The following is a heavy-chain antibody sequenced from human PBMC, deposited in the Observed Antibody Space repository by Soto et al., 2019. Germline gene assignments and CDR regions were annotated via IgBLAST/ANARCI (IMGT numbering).Heavy chain of an antibody. V-gene: IGHV3-48*01. CDR3: ARFPHGDYFDY. J-gene: IGHJ4*02. CDR2: ISISSSTI. CDR1: GFTFSSYS. Sequence: GGSLRLSCAASGFTFSSYSMNWVRQAPGKGLEWVSYISISSSTIYYADSVKGRFTISRDNAKNSLYLQMNSLRAEDTAVYYCARFPHGDYFDYWGQGTLVTVSS. D-gene: IGHD4-17*01.